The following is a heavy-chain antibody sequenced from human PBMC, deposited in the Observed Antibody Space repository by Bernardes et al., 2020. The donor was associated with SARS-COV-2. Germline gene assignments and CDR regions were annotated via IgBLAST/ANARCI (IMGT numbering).Heavy chain of an antibody. CDR2: IYRDGTT. Sequence: GGSLRLSCAASGFIVSNKYMTWVRQAPGKGLEWVSVIYRDGTTIYTDSVKGRFTISRDNSKNTLYLQMNSLRVEDAAVYYCARGEAVTILGVPIRGRWYFDLWGRGTHVSVSS. D-gene: IGHD3-3*01. V-gene: IGHV3-66*02. CDR1: GFIVSNKY. J-gene: IGHJ2*01. CDR3: ARGEAVTILGVPIRGRWYFDL.